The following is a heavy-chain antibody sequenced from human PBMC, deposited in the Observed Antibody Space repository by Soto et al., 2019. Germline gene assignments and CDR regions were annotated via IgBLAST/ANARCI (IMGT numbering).Heavy chain of an antibody. CDR3: ARVITHAGGY. Sequence: PGGSLRLSCAASGFTFSSYAMHWVRQAPGKGLEWVAVISYDGSNKYYADSVKGRFTISRDNSKNTLYLQMNSLRAEDTAVYYCARVITHAGGYWGQGTLVTVSS. D-gene: IGHD2-2*01. V-gene: IGHV3-30-3*01. CDR1: GFTFSSYA. CDR2: ISYDGSNK. J-gene: IGHJ4*02.